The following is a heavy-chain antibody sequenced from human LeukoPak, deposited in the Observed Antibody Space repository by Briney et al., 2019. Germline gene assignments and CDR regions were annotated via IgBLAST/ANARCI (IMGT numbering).Heavy chain of an antibody. CDR3: ARDLGDILTGYYNPYYFDY. D-gene: IGHD3-9*01. Sequence: PGGSLRLSCAASGFTFSSYWMHWVRQAPGKGLVWVSRINSDGSSTSYADSVKGRFTISRDNAKNSLYLQMNSLRAEDTAVYYCARDLGDILTGYYNPYYFDYWGQGTLVTVSS. CDR2: INSDGSST. V-gene: IGHV3-74*01. CDR1: GFTFSSYW. J-gene: IGHJ4*02.